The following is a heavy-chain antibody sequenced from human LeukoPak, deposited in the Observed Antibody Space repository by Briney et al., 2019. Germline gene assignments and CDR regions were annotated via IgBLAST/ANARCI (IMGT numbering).Heavy chain of an antibody. CDR1: GFTFSSYA. Sequence: GGSLRLSCAASGFTFSSYALSWVRQAPGKGLEWVSVISGSGGSTYSAESVKGRFTISRDNSKNTLYLQMSSLRAEDTAVYYCAKDKGDFWSGHHYWGQGTLVTVSS. J-gene: IGHJ4*02. D-gene: IGHD3-3*01. CDR2: ISGSGGST. CDR3: AKDKGDFWSGHHY. V-gene: IGHV3-23*01.